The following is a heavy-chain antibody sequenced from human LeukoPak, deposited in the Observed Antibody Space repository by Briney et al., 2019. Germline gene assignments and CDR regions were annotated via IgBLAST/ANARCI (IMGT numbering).Heavy chain of an antibody. CDR1: GYTFTSYD. J-gene: IGHJ4*02. V-gene: IGHV1-8*01. CDR3: TRRSVAGTFDY. CDR2: MNPSGGHT. D-gene: IGHD6-19*01. Sequence: ASGKVSCKASGYTFTSYDINWVRQATGQGPEWMGWMNPSGGHTNYAQSLQGRVTMTRNTSTSTAYMDLSSLRSEGTAVYYCTRRSVAGTFDYWGQGTLVTVSS.